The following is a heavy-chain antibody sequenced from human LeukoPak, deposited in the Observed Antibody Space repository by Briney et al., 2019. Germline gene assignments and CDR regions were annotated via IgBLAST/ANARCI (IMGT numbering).Heavy chain of an antibody. CDR3: ARDPGYYDSSAYQYYYYYMDV. V-gene: IGHV1-18*01. CDR2: ISAYNGNT. D-gene: IGHD3-22*01. CDR1: GYTFTSYG. Sequence: ASVKVSCKASGYTFTSYGISWVRQAPGQGLEWMGWISAYNGNTNYAQKLQGRVTMTTDTSTSTAYMELRSLRSDDTAVYYCARDPGYYDSSAYQYYYYYMDVWGKGTTVTVSS. J-gene: IGHJ6*03.